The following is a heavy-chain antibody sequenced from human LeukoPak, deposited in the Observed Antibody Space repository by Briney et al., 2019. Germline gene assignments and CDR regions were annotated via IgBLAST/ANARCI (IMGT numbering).Heavy chain of an antibody. J-gene: IGHJ6*03. CDR1: GGSISSSNYY. CDR3: ASGQWLYYMDV. CDR2: IYYSGNT. V-gene: IGHV4-39*01. D-gene: IGHD6-19*01. Sequence: SETLSLTCTVSGGSISSSNYYWGWIRQPPGKGLEWIGAIYYSGNTFYTPSLKSRVTMSVDTSKNQLSLKLSSVTAADTAVYYCASGQWLYYMDVWGKGTTVTVSS.